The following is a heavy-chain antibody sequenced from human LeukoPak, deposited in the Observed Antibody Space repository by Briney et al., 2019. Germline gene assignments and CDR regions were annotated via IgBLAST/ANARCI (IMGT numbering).Heavy chain of an antibody. Sequence: GESLKISCKGSTYSFSDYWIGWVRQMPGKGLEWVAIIYPGDSDTRYSPSFQGQVTISAEKSISTVYLQWSSLQASDAAMYYCTRQIGSGWYFDYWGQGTLVTVSS. CDR1: TYSFSDYW. CDR3: TRQIGSGWYFDY. J-gene: IGHJ4*02. V-gene: IGHV5-51*01. CDR2: IYPGDSDT. D-gene: IGHD3-10*01.